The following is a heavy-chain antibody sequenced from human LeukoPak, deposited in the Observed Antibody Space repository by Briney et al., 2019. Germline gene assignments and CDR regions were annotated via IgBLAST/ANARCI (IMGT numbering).Heavy chain of an antibody. D-gene: IGHD6-13*01. CDR1: GYTFTDYY. J-gene: IGHJ6*02. CDR3: ARVQQQLFFDYYYGMDV. CDR2: INPNSGGT. V-gene: IGHV1-2*02. Sequence: ASVKVSCKASGYTFTDYYVHWVRQAPGQGLEWMGWINPNSGGTNYAQKFQGRVTMTRDTSISTAYMELSSLRSDDTAVYYCARVQQQLFFDYYYGMDVWGQGTTVTVSS.